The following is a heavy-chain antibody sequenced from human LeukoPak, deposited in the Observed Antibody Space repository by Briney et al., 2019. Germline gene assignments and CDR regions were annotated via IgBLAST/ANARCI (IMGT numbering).Heavy chain of an antibody. J-gene: IGHJ4*02. CDR1: GFTVNSNY. V-gene: IGHV3-66*01. CDR3: ARDRRGYGFLDY. Sequence: GGSLRLSCAASGFTVNSNYMTWVRQAPGKGLEWVSVIDSGGSTHYADSVKGRFTISRDNSKNTLYLQMNSLRAEDTAVYYCARDRRGYGFLDYWGQGTLVTVSS. D-gene: IGHD5-12*01. CDR2: IDSGGST.